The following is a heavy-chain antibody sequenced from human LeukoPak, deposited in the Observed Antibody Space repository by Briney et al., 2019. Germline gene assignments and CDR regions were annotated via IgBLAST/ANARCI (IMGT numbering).Heavy chain of an antibody. Sequence: SETLSLTCAVYGGSFSGYYWSWIRQPPGKGLEWIGEINHSGSTNYNPSLKSRVTISVDTSKNQFSLKLSSVTAADTAVYYCARVDGDYGTYYFDYWGQGTLVTVSS. CDR1: GGSFSGYY. D-gene: IGHD4-17*01. J-gene: IGHJ4*02. CDR3: ARVDGDYGTYYFDY. V-gene: IGHV4-34*01. CDR2: INHSGST.